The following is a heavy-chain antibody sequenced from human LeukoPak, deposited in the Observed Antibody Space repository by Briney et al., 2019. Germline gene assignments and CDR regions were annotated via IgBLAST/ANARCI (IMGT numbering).Heavy chain of an antibody. Sequence: PSETLSLTCTVSGGSISSYYWFWIRQPPGKGLEWIGYIYYTGSTNYNPSLKSRVTIAVDTSKNQFSLKLSSVTAADTAVYYCARGLGMDHHSSGSDWFDPWGQGTPVTVSS. D-gene: IGHD3-22*01. CDR2: IYYTGST. V-gene: IGHV4-59*01. J-gene: IGHJ5*02. CDR3: ARGLGMDHHSSGSDWFDP. CDR1: GGSISSYY.